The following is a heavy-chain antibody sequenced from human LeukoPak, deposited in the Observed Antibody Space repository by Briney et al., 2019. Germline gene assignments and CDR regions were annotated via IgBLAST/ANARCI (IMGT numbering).Heavy chain of an antibody. V-gene: IGHV1-46*01. D-gene: IGHD5-18*01. CDR3: ARDSEDTTMGPGY. CDR2: INPSGGST. Sequence: ATMKVSCKTSGYTFTSYYMHWVRQAPGQGLEWMGIINPSGGSTSYAQKFQGRVTMTRDISTSTVYMELSSLRSEDTAVYYCARDSEDTTMGPGYWGQGTLVTVSS. CDR1: GYTFTSYY. J-gene: IGHJ4*02.